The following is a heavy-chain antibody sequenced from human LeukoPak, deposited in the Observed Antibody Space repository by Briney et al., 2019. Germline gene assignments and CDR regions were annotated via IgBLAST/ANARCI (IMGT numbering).Heavy chain of an antibody. CDR1: GFTFSSYS. D-gene: IGHD5-12*01. J-gene: IGHJ4*02. CDR2: ISSLSTYI. Sequence: GGSLRLSCAASGFTFSSYSMNWVRQAPGEGLEWVSSISSLSTYIYYADSVKGRFTISRDNAKNSLYLQMNSLRAGDTAVYYCARGPPQIVATRGGGYDYWGQGTLVTVSS. V-gene: IGHV3-21*01. CDR3: ARGPPQIVATRGGGYDY.